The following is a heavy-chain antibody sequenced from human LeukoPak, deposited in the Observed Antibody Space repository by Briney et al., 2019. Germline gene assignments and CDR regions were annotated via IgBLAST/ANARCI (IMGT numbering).Heavy chain of an antibody. CDR2: INYSGSA. Sequence: SETLSLTCTVSGGSLSSYYFSWIRQSPGKGLEGIAYINYSGSASYTPSLKSRVTMSVATSKQFSLSLSSVTAADTAVYYCASHNYDDYVFDIWGQGTTVTASS. V-gene: IGHV4-59*08. CDR3: ASHNYDDYVFDI. D-gene: IGHD4-17*01. J-gene: IGHJ3*02. CDR1: GGSLSSYY.